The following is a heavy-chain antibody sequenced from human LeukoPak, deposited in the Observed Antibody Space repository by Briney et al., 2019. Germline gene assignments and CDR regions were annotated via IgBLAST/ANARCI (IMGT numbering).Heavy chain of an antibody. J-gene: IGHJ4*02. CDR2: IYHSGST. V-gene: IGHV4-38-2*02. CDR1: GYSISSGYY. Sequence: SETLSLTCTVSGYSISSGYYWGWIRQPPGKGLEWIGGIYHSGSTYYNPSLKSRVTISVDTSKNQFSLKLSSVTAADTAVYYCASNIVVVPAAPLVFDYWGQGTLVTVSS. CDR3: ASNIVVVPAAPLVFDY. D-gene: IGHD2-2*01.